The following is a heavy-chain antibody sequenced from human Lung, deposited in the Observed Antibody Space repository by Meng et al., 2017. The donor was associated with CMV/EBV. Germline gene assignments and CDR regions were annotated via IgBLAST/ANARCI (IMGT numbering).Heavy chain of an antibody. CDR3: AGPDEAGNTPHDIFDI. Sequence: SXTLSLXCSVSGWSISGYYWSWVRQPPGKGLEYIGYVHYTGTTNYSPSLKGRVSISVDRARNQFSLKLTSVTAADTAVYFFAGPDEAGNTPHDIFDIWGQGXKVTVSS. CDR2: VHYTGTT. D-gene: IGHD1-14*01. J-gene: IGHJ3*02. CDR1: GWSISGYY. V-gene: IGHV4-59*01.